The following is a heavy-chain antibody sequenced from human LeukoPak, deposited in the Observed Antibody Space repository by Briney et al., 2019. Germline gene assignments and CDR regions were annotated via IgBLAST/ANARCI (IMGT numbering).Heavy chain of an antibody. Sequence: GGSLRLSCAASGITLSNAWMNWVRQAPGKGLEWVGRIKSKTDGGTAEYVAPVKGRFTISRDDSKNLLHLQMNSLKIEDTAIYYCTTDRFAWGQGTLVTVSS. CDR1: GITLSNAW. V-gene: IGHV3-15*01. CDR3: TTDRFA. J-gene: IGHJ5*02. CDR2: IKSKTDGGTA.